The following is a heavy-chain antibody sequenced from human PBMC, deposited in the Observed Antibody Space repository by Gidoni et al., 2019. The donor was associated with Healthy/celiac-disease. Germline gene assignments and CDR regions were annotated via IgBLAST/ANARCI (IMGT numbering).Heavy chain of an antibody. CDR2: IYPSGST. CDR3: ARGDDYDTSGYYWGGAFDI. CDR1: GGSISSYY. Sequence: QVQLQESGPGLVTPSETLSLTCSVSGGSISSYYWSWIRQPAGKGLEWIGRIYPSGSTNYNPSLKSRVTMSVDTPKNQFSLKLSSVTAADTAVYYCARGDDYDTSGYYWGGAFDIWGQGTMVTVSS. V-gene: IGHV4-4*07. D-gene: IGHD3-22*01. J-gene: IGHJ3*02.